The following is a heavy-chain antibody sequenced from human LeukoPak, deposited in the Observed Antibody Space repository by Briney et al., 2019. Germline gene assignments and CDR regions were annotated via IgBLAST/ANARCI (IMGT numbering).Heavy chain of an antibody. D-gene: IGHD1-26*01. CDR1: GFTFSNSA. V-gene: IGHV3-23*01. CDR2: ISGSGDKM. J-gene: IGHJ4*02. Sequence: GGSLRLSCAASGFTFSNSAMTWVRQAPGKGLEWVSAISGSGDKMHYADSVKGRFTISRDNSKNTLYLQMNSLRVEDTAIYYCAKDWSCDYWGQGTLITVSS. CDR3: AKDWSCDY.